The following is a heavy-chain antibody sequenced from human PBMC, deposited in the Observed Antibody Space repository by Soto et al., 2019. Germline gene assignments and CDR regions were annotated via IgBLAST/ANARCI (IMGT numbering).Heavy chain of an antibody. J-gene: IGHJ6*02. Sequence: ASVKVSCKASGYTFTGYYMHWVRQAPGQGLEWMGWINPNSGGTNYAQKFQGWVTMTRDTSISTAYMELSRLRSDDTAVYYCARANSSSPYPQEQQGDYYYGMDVWGQGTTVTVSS. CDR3: ARANSSSPYPQEQQGDYYYGMDV. V-gene: IGHV1-2*04. D-gene: IGHD6-13*01. CDR2: INPNSGGT. CDR1: GYTFTGYY.